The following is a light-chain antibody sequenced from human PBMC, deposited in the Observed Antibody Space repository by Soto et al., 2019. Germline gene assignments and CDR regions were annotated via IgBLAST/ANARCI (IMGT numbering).Light chain of an antibody. CDR1: QSISDT. CDR3: QQYNNWPWT. V-gene: IGKV3-15*01. CDR2: GAS. J-gene: IGKJ1*01. Sequence: EIVMTQSPATLSVSPGGIATLYCRASQSISDTLAWYQQTPGQAPRLLIHGASTRATGFPARFSGSGSGTDFTLTISSLQSEDFAVYYCQQYNNWPWTFGQGTKVDI.